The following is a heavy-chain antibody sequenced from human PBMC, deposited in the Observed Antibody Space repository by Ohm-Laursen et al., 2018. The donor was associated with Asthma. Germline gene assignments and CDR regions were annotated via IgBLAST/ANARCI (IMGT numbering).Heavy chain of an antibody. CDR1: RDYIRSAGYY. CDR3: AREVSGKSGYRDVEGFWDY. V-gene: IGHV4-30-4*01. D-gene: IGHD3-3*01. CDR2: IYYSGST. J-gene: IGHJ4*02. Sequence: SQTLSLTCTVSRDYIRSAGYYWSWIRQPPGKGLEWIGYIYYSGSTYYNPSLKSRVTISVDTSKNQFSLKLSSVTAADTAVYYCAREVSGKSGYRDVEGFWDYWGQGTLVTVSS.